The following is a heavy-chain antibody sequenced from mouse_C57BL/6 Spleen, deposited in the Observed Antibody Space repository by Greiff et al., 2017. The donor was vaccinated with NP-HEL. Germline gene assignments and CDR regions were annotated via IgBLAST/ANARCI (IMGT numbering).Heavy chain of an antibody. D-gene: IGHD4-1*01. CDR2: IDPSDSYT. CDR1: GYTFTSYW. CDR3: ARSGNWDWYFDV. V-gene: IGHV1-59*01. J-gene: IGHJ1*03. Sequence: QVQLKQPGAELVRPGTSVKLSCKASGYTFTSYWMHWVKQRPGQGLEWIGVIDPSDSYTNYNQKFKGKATLTVDTSSSTAYMQLSSLTSEDSAVYYCARSGNWDWYFDVWGTGTTVTVSS.